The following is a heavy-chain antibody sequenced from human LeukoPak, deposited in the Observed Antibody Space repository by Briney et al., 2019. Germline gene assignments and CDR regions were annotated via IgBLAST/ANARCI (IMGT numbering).Heavy chain of an antibody. V-gene: IGHV3-21*01. D-gene: IGHD6-19*01. Sequence: GGSMRLSCAASGSIFSSYSMNWLRKAPEKGVEWVSSISSSSSYIYNADSVKGRFTISRDNAKNSMYLQMNSLRAEDTAVYYCARDGRRSIAVAGNYFDYWGQGTLVTVSS. CDR2: ISSSSSYI. J-gene: IGHJ4*02. CDR3: ARDGRRSIAVAGNYFDY. CDR1: GSIFSSYS.